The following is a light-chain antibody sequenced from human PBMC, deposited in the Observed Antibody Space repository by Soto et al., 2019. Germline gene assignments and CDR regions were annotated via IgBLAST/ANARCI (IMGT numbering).Light chain of an antibody. Sequence: EIVLTQSPGTLSLSPGERATLSCRASQSINNRYLAWYQQKPGQAPRLLIYAASSRATGIPDRFSGSGSGTDFTLTISILEPEDFAVYYCQQLGSSPGFTFGPGTKVDIK. V-gene: IGKV3-20*01. J-gene: IGKJ3*01. CDR2: AAS. CDR1: QSINNRY. CDR3: QQLGSSPGFT.